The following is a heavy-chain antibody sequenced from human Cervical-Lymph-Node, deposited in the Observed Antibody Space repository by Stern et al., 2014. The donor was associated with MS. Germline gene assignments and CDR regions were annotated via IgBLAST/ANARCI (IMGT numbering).Heavy chain of an antibody. Sequence: VQLVQSGAEVKKPGSSVKVSCKASGVTFNNSSITWVRQAPGQGLEWMGGIIPLFDSTHYAQMFQGRVTITADESTITSYMELNSLRSEDTAVYYCARGGLYYYYSGMDVWGQGTTVTVSS. J-gene: IGHJ6*02. CDR3: ARGGLYYYYSGMDV. CDR1: GVTFNNSS. CDR2: IIPLFDST. V-gene: IGHV1-69*01.